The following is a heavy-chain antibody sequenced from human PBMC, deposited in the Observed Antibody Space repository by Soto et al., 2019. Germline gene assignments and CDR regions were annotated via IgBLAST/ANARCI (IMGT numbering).Heavy chain of an antibody. J-gene: IGHJ4*02. Sequence: PSXTLSLTCSVSGGSISSYYWSWIRQHPGKGLEWIGYIYYSGSTYYNPSLKSRVTISVDTSKNQFSLKLSSVTAADTAVYYCARAGGEQLVGDYWGQGTLVTVSS. D-gene: IGHD6-6*01. CDR2: IYYSGST. CDR3: ARAGGEQLVGDY. V-gene: IGHV4-59*06. CDR1: GGSISSYY.